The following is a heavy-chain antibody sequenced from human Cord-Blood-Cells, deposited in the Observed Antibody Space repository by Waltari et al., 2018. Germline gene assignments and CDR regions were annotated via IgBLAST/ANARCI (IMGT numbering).Heavy chain of an antibody. J-gene: IGHJ6*02. CDR2: DNGNT. CDR1: GFTFTSSA. D-gene: IGHD3-9*01. Sequence: QMQLVQSGPEVKKPGTSVKVSCKASGFTFTSSAVQWVRQARGQRLEWIGWDNGNTNNDEKCQERETINGYTPTSTAYMELTSLRSENTAEYYCAAAMYTYYAILTGYYDYYYYGNDVWGQGTTVTVSS. CDR3: AAAMYTYYAILTGYYDYYYYGNDV. V-gene: IGHV1-58*01.